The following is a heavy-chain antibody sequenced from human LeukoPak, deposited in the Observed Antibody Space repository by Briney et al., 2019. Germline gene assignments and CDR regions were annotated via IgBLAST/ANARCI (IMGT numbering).Heavy chain of an antibody. Sequence: SETLSLTCTVSGGSISSYYWSWIRQPAGKGLEWIGRIYTSGSTNYNPSLKSRVTMSVDTSKNQFSLKLSSVTAADTAVYYCAREKDTAMVFPFDYWGQGTLVTVSS. CDR3: AREKDTAMVFPFDY. CDR1: GGSISSYY. V-gene: IGHV4-4*07. D-gene: IGHD5-18*01. CDR2: IYTSGST. J-gene: IGHJ4*02.